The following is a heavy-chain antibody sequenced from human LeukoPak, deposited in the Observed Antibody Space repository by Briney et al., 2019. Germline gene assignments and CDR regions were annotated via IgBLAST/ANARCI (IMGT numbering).Heavy chain of an antibody. CDR3: ATIPRDYGDYPDY. J-gene: IGHJ4*02. V-gene: IGHV4-61*02. Sequence: SETLSLTCTVSGASISSGNYYWSWIRQPAGMGLEWIGRIYTSGSTNYSPSLKNRVTISVDTSKNQFSLKLSSVTAADTAVYYCATIPRDYGDYPDYWGQGTLVTVSS. CDR1: GASISSGNYY. D-gene: IGHD4-17*01. CDR2: IYTSGST.